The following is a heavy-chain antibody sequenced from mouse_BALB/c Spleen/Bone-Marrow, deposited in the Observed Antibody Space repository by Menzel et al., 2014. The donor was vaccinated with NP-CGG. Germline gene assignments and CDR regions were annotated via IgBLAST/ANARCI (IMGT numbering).Heavy chain of an antibody. V-gene: IGHV5-6*01. CDR2: ISSVGSYT. CDR1: GFTFSNYG. Sequence: VHVKQSGGDLVKPGGSLKLSCAASGFTFSNYGMSWVRQTPDKRLEWVATISSVGSYTYYPDSVKGRFTISRDNAKNTLFLQMSSLKSEDTAMYYCARRGTWTGSYYFDYWGQGTTLTVSS. J-gene: IGHJ2*01. CDR3: ARRGTWTGSYYFDY. D-gene: IGHD3-3*01.